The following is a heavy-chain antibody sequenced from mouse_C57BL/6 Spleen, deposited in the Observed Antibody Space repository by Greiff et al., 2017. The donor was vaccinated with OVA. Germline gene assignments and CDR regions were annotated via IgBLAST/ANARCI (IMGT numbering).Heavy chain of an antibody. CDR3: GRAYYSKGGCYFDY. J-gene: IGHJ2*01. CDR1: GYAFSSSW. Sequence: QVQLQQSGPELVKPGASVKISCKASGYAFSSSWMNWVKQRPGKGLEWIGRIYPGDGDTNYNGKFKGKATLTADKSSSTAYMQLSSLTSEDSAVYCGGRAYYSKGGCYFDYWGQGTTLTVSS. CDR2: IYPGDGDT. D-gene: IGHD2-5*01. V-gene: IGHV1-82*01.